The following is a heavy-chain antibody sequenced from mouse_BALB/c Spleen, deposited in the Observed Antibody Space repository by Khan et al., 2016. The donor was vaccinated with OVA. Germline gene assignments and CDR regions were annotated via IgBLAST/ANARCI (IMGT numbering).Heavy chain of an antibody. CDR2: IDPANGNT. D-gene: IGHD2-4*01. V-gene: IGHV14-3*02. CDR3: ASPDDYGFAY. J-gene: IGHJ3*01. CDR1: GFNIKDTS. Sequence: MQLEESGAELVKPGASVKLSCTASGFNIKDTSMHWVKQRPEQGLEWIGRIDPANGNTKYDQKFQGKATITADTSSNTAYLQLSSLTSEDTAVYYCASPDDYGFAYWGQGTLVTVSA.